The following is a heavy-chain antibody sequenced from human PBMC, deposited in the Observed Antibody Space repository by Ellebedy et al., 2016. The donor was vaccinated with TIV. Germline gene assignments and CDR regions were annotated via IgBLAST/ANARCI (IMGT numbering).Heavy chain of an antibody. CDR3: ARDLGRYGMDV. CDR2: IHHSGNS. J-gene: IGHJ6*02. V-gene: IGHV4-59*01. CDR1: GGSISSYY. Sequence: MPSETLSLTCTVSGGSISSYYWSWIRQPPGQGLEWIGYIHHSGNSHIHPSPQSRVTLSVDTSKNQFSLDMTSVTSADTATYYCARDLGRYGMDVWGQGTTVTVSS.